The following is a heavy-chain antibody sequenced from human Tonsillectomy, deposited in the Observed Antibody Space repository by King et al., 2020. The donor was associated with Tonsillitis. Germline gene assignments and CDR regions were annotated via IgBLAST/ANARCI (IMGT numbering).Heavy chain of an antibody. Sequence: QLQESGPGLVKPSETLSLTCTVSGGSISGYYWSWIRPPPGKGLEWIGYIYYSGSTNYNPSLKSRVTISIDTSKNQFSLKLNSVTAADTAVYYCARGRGISPWGGSGSSYFDYWGQGTLVTVSS. V-gene: IGHV4-59*01. J-gene: IGHJ4*01. CDR2: IYYSGST. D-gene: IGHD3-10*01. CDR1: GGSISGYY. CDR3: ARGRGISPWGGSGSSYFDY.